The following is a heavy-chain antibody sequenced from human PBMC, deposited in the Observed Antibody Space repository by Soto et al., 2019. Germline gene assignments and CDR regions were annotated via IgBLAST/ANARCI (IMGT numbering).Heavy chain of an antibody. Sequence: GGSLRLSCAASGFTFSSYAMSWVRQAPGKGLEWVSAISGSGGSTYYADSVKGRFTISRDNSKNTLYLQMNSLRAEDTAVYYCAKDISSDSSGYYQEPIDYWGQGTLVTVSS. CDR3: AKDISSDSSGYYQEPIDY. CDR2: ISGSGGST. V-gene: IGHV3-23*01. CDR1: GFTFSSYA. J-gene: IGHJ4*02. D-gene: IGHD3-22*01.